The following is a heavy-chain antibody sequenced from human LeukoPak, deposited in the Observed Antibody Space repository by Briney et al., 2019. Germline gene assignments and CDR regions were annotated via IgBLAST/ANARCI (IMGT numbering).Heavy chain of an antibody. Sequence: ASVKVSCKVSGYTLTELSMHWVRQAPGKGLEWMGGFDPEDGETIYAQKFQGRVTMTEDTSTDTAYMELSSLRSEDTAVYYCATRSTGYYDSSGYFQHWGQGTLVTVSS. CDR1: GYTLTELS. CDR2: FDPEDGET. J-gene: IGHJ1*01. V-gene: IGHV1-24*01. D-gene: IGHD3-22*01. CDR3: ATRSTGYYDSSGYFQH.